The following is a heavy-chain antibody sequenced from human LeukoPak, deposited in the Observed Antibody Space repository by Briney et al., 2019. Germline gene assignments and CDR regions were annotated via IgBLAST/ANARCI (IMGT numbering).Heavy chain of an antibody. V-gene: IGHV4-31*03. Sequence: SETLSLTCTVSGGSISSGGYYWSWIRQHPGKGLEWIGNIYYSGSTYYSPSLKSRVTMSVDTSKNQFSLTLISVTAADTAVYFCARAAPNYYDSSGSLRNPYFDYWGQGTLVTVSS. J-gene: IGHJ4*02. D-gene: IGHD3-22*01. CDR3: ARAAPNYYDSSGSLRNPYFDY. CDR1: GGSISSGGYY. CDR2: IYYSGST.